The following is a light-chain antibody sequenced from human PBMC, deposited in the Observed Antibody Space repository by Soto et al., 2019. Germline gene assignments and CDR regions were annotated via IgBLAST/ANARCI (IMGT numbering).Light chain of an antibody. Sequence: DIQMTQSPSSLSASVGDRVTISCRASQDISSYLAWFQQKPGKAPKSLTFAASRLQGGVPSRFGGSGSGTDFTLTITSLQPEDFATYYCHQYDLYPLTFGGGTRVEI. CDR3: HQYDLYPLT. J-gene: IGKJ4*01. CDR1: QDISSY. V-gene: IGKV1-16*01. CDR2: AAS.